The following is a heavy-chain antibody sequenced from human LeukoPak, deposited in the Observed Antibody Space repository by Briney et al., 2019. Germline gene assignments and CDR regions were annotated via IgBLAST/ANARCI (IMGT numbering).Heavy chain of an antibody. Sequence: SETLSLTCTVSGGSITRHYWSWIRQPPGKGLEWIGFIYYSGNTNYNPSLKSRVTISVDTSKNQFSLKLSSVTAADTAVYYCARVASSVRDDAFDVWGQGTMATVSS. CDR2: IYYSGNT. CDR1: GGSITRHY. D-gene: IGHD6-19*01. CDR3: ARVASSVRDDAFDV. J-gene: IGHJ3*01. V-gene: IGHV4-59*08.